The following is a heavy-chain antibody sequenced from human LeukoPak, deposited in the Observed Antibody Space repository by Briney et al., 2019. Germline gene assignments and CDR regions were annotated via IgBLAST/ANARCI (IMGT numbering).Heavy chain of an antibody. J-gene: IGHJ4*02. CDR1: GVSLTDDY. CDR2: INHSGSS. CDR3: ARGGISESRRYYSSSHFYFDY. D-gene: IGHD3-22*01. Sequence: TSETLSLTCAVSGVSLTDDYWSWIRQPPGQGLEWIGDINHSGSSNYKPSLKSRVTLSLDRSKNQFYLNLSSVTAADSAVYYRARGGISESRRYYSSSHFYFDYWGQGALVTVSS. V-gene: IGHV4-34*01.